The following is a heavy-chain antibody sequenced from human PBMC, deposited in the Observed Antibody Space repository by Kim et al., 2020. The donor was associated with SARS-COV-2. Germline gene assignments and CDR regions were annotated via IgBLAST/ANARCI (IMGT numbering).Heavy chain of an antibody. CDR3: ARDPSSGWYLGGFDV. CDR2: ISPFNGNT. CDR1: GYMFSIYN. J-gene: IGHJ6*02. Sequence: ASVKVSCKAAGYMFSIYNINWVRQAPGQGLEWMGWISPFNGNTNYGQKFQGRIIMTIDTSTSTAYMELGSLRSDDTAIYYCARDPSSGWYLGGFDVWGQGTTVTVSS. D-gene: IGHD6-19*01. V-gene: IGHV1-18*04.